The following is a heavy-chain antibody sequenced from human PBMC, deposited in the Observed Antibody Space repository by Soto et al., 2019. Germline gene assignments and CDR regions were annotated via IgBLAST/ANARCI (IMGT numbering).Heavy chain of an antibody. Sequence: WLWLRRPWSACRSSFCGCSMHRVRQASGKGLEWLGRTRSKANSYATAYAASVKGRFTISRDDSKNTAYLQMNSLKTEDTAVYYCTRLYYYDSSGYWGQGTLVTVSS. J-gene: IGHJ4*02. CDR1: RSSFCGCS. CDR3: TRLYYYDSSGY. V-gene: IGHV3-73*01. CDR2: TRSKANSYAT. D-gene: IGHD3-22*01.